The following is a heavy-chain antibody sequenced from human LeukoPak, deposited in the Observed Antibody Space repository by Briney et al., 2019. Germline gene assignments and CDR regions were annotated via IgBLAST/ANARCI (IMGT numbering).Heavy chain of an antibody. J-gene: IGHJ4*02. CDR2: INAGNGNT. V-gene: IGHV1-3*01. CDR3: ARVGVYSSGWLGY. D-gene: IGHD6-19*01. Sequence: ASVKVSRKASGYTFTSYAMHWVRQAPGQRLEWMGWINAGNGNTKYSQKFQGRVTITRDTSASTAYMELSSLRSEDTAVYYCARVGVYSSGWLGYWGQGTLVTVSS. CDR1: GYTFTSYA.